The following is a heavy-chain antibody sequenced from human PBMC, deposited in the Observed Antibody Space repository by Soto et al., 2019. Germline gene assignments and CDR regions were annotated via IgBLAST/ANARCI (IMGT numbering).Heavy chain of an antibody. J-gene: IGHJ4*02. D-gene: IGHD6-13*01. CDR2: IYYSGST. V-gene: IGHV4-59*01. CDR1: GGSISSYY. CDR3: SSTRAAAGTYGNVDY. Sequence: SETLSLTCTVSGGSISSYYWSWIRQPPGKGLEWIGYIYYSGSTNYNPSLKSRVTISVDTSKNQFSLKLSSVTAADTAVYYCSSTRAAAGTYGNVDYWGQGTLVTVS.